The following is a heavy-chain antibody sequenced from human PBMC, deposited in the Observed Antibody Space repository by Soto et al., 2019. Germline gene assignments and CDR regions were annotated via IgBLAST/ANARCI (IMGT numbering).Heavy chain of an antibody. J-gene: IGHJ6*02. D-gene: IGHD3-9*01. CDR3: ARVGYDILTGYYPAYYYYGMDV. CDR1: GFTFSTYG. CDR2: IYSGGST. Sequence: PGGSLRLSCAASGFTFSTYGMHWVRQAPGKGLKWVSVIYSGGSTYYADSVKGRFTISRDNSKNTLYLQMNSLRAEDTAVYYCARVGYDILTGYYPAYYYYGMDVWGQGTTVTVSS. V-gene: IGHV3-66*01.